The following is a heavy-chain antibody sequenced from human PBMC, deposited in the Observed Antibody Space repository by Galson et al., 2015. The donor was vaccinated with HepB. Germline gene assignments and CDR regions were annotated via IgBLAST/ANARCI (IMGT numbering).Heavy chain of an antibody. V-gene: IGHV3-23*01. CDR3: AKGDDIIAVAGVFDY. CDR2: ISGSGVST. J-gene: IGHJ4*02. CDR1: GFTFSSYA. D-gene: IGHD6-19*01. Sequence: SLRLSCAASGFTFSSYAMSWVRQAPGKGLDWVSAISGSGVSTYYADSVKGRFTISRDNSKNTLYLQMNSLRAEDTAVYYCAKGDDIIAVAGVFDYWGQGTLVTVSS.